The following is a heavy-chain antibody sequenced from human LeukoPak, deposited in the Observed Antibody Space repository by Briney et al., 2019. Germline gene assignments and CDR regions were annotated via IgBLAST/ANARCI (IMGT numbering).Heavy chain of an antibody. J-gene: IGHJ4*02. CDR1: GGSISSSNYY. CDR3: ARASSGWYLGYFDY. CDR2: IYYSGST. D-gene: IGHD6-19*01. Sequence: SETLFLTCTVSGGSISSSNYYWGWIRQSPGKGLEWIGNIYYSGSTYYNPSLKSRLTISVDTSNNQFSLKLNSVTAADTAVYYCARASSGWYLGYFDYWGQGTLVTVSS. V-gene: IGHV4-39*01.